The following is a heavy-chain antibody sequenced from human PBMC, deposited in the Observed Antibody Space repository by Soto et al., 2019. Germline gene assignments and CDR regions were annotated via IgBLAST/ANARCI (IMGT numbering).Heavy chain of an antibody. CDR1: RFAFSSYW. V-gene: IGHV3-7*01. CDR2: IKQDGSER. D-gene: IGHD1-26*01. Sequence: EVQLVESGGGLVQPGGSLRLSCAASRFAFSSYWMSWVRQAPGKGLEWVAKIKQDGSERLYVDSVKGRFTISRDNAENSLYLQMDSLRVEDTAVYYCARLQLTLDPTSRYRPFDSWGQGALVTVSS. J-gene: IGHJ4*02. CDR3: ARLQLTLDPTSRYRPFDS.